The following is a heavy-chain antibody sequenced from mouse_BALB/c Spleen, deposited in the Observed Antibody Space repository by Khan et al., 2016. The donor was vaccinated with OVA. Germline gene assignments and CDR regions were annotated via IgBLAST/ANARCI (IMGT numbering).Heavy chain of an antibody. Sequence: QVQLQQPGAELVKAGASVKMSCKASGNTFTSYWMHWVKQRLGQGLEWFAETNPTNGRTYYNEKFKSKATLTVDKSSSTAYMLLSGPTFEDSAVYYGARIKKIVATYFDYWGQGTTLTVSS. D-gene: IGHD1-1*01. CDR1: GNTFTSYW. V-gene: IGHV1S81*02. J-gene: IGHJ2*01. CDR2: TNPTNGRT. CDR3: ARIKKIVATYFDY.